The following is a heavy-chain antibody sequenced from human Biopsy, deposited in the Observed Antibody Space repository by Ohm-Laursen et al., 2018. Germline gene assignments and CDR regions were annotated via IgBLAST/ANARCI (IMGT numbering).Heavy chain of an antibody. Sequence: VASVKVSCKASGFIFTSYGLSWVRQAPGQGLEWMGWISSSNDNTNYAQKFQGRVTMTADTSTSTAYMELRSLRSDDTVVYYCARDFFDSSGYFYYYNGVDLWGQGTTVTVSS. D-gene: IGHD3-22*01. CDR2: ISSSNDNT. V-gene: IGHV1-18*01. CDR1: GFIFTSYG. J-gene: IGHJ6*02. CDR3: ARDFFDSSGYFYYYNGVDL.